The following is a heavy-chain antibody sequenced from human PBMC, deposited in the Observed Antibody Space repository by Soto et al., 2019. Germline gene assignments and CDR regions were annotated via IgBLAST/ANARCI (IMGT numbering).Heavy chain of an antibody. J-gene: IGHJ4*02. Sequence: EVQLVESGGGLVQPGGSLRLSCAASVFTFSDHYMDWVRQAPGKGLEWVGRVKNKANSYTTEYAASVKGRCTISRDDSRDLLFLQMNSLKTDDTALYYCTRVHLGAPTRYFDYWGQGALVTVSS. CDR1: VFTFSDHY. CDR2: VKNKANSYTT. CDR3: TRVHLGAPTRYFDY. D-gene: IGHD2-15*01. V-gene: IGHV3-72*01.